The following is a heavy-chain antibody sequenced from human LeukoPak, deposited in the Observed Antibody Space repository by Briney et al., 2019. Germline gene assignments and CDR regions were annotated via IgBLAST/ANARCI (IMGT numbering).Heavy chain of an antibody. CDR3: ARDDVGQWLGNFDY. CDR2: INEAGSGK. J-gene: IGHJ4*02. V-gene: IGHV3-7*01. D-gene: IGHD6-19*01. Sequence: PGGSLRLSCAASGFTFSSFWMSWVRQAPGKGLEWVANINEAGSGKYYVDSVKGRFTISRDNSKNTLYLQMNSLGAEDTAVYYCARDDVGQWLGNFDYWGQGTLVAVSS. CDR1: GFTFSSFW.